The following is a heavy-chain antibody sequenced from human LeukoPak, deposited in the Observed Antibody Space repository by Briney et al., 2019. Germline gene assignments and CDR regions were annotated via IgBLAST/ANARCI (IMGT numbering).Heavy chain of an antibody. D-gene: IGHD3-22*01. Sequence: PSETLSLTCTVYGGSFSGYYWSWIRQPPGKGLEWIGEINHSGSTNYNPSLKSRVTISVDTSKNQFSLKLSSVTAADTAVYYCAGRRYYYDSSGYANWGQGTLVTVSS. V-gene: IGHV4-34*01. CDR3: AGRRYYYDSSGYAN. CDR1: GGSFSGYY. CDR2: INHSGST. J-gene: IGHJ4*02.